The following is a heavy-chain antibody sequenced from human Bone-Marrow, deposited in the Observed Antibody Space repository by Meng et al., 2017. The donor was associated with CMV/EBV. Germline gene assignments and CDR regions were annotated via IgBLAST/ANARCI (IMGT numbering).Heavy chain of an antibody. J-gene: IGHJ4*02. CDR1: GGTFSSYA. V-gene: IGHV1-2*02. Sequence: ASVKVSCKASGGTFSSYAISWVRQAPGQGLEWMGWINPSSGGTNYAQKFQGRVTMTRDTSISTAYMELNRLTSDDTAVYYCAREREDYWGQGTLVTVSS. CDR2: INPSSGGT. CDR3: AREREDY.